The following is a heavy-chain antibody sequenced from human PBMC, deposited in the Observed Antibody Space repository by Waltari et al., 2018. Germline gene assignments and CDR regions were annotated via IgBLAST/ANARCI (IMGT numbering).Heavy chain of an antibody. CDR3: ARGRGITIFGVVLAWYFDL. D-gene: IGHD3-3*01. CDR1: GYTFTSYD. CDR2: MNPNSGNT. J-gene: IGHJ2*01. Sequence: QVQLVQSGAEVKKPGASVKVSCKASGYTFTSYDINWVRQATGQGLEWMGWMNPNSGNTGYAQKFQGRVTITRNTSISTAYMELSSLRSEDTAVYYCARGRGITIFGVVLAWYFDLWGRGTLVTVSS. V-gene: IGHV1-8*03.